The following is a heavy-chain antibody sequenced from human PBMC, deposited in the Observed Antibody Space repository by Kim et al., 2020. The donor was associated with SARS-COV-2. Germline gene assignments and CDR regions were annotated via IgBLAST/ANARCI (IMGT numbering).Heavy chain of an antibody. D-gene: IGHD3-3*01. Sequence: SETLSLTCTVSGGSISSSSYYWGWIRQPPGKGLEWIGSIYYSGSTYYNPSLKSRVTISVDTSKNQFSLKLSSVTAADTAVYYCARHYTPGGSLTYYDFWSGYMGPGNYYGMDVWGQGTTVTVSS. J-gene: IGHJ6*02. CDR3: ARHYTPGGSLTYYDFWSGYMGPGNYYGMDV. CDR1: GGSISSSSYY. CDR2: IYYSGST. V-gene: IGHV4-39*01.